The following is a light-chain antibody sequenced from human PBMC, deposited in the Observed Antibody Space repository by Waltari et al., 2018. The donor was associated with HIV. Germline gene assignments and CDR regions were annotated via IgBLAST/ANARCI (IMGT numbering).Light chain of an antibody. V-gene: IGKV1-33*01. Sequence: DIQMTQSPSSLSASVGDTVTISCRASQDINNHLTWCQQKPGKAPKRLIYYASSLDSGVPSRFSGSGSGTDYTLTISSLQPEDFATYYCQQYNNFPFTFGPGTKLDIK. CDR3: QQYNNFPFT. J-gene: IGKJ3*01. CDR1: QDINNH. CDR2: YAS.